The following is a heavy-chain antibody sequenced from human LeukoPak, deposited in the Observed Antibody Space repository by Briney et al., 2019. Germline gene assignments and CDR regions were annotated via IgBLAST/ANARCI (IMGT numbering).Heavy chain of an antibody. V-gene: IGHV3-30*04. CDR2: ISYDGSNK. CDR3: ASYAAYYYMDV. J-gene: IGHJ6*03. CDR1: GFTFSSYA. D-gene: IGHD2-15*01. Sequence: GGSLRLSCAASGFTFSSYAMHWVRQAPGKGLEWVAVISYDGSNKYYADSVKGRFTISRDNSKNTLYLQMNSLRAEDTAVYYCASYAAYYYMDVWGKGTTVTVSS.